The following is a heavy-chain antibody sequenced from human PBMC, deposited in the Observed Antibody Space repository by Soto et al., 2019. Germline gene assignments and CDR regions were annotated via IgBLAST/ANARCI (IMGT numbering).Heavy chain of an antibody. V-gene: IGHV3-23*01. Sequence: GGSLRLSCGVSGITFSNYAMSWVRQGPGKGLEWIASISVRGFGANYADSVKGRFTVSRDNSKSTLYLEMFSLRAEDTAVYYCAKSIKSSSDADNWYLHFDHWGQGTLVTVSS. CDR1: GITFSNYA. CDR2: ISVRGFGA. J-gene: IGHJ4*02. CDR3: AKSIKSSSDADNWYLHFDH. D-gene: IGHD6-13*01.